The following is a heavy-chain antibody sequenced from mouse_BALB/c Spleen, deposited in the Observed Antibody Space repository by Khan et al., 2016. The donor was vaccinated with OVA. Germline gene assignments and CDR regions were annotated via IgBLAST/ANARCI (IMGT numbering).Heavy chain of an antibody. Sequence: QIQLVQSGPELKKPGETVRISCKASGYTFTTAGIQWVQKMPGKGLKWIGWINTHSGVPKYAEDFKGRFAFSLEISVNTAYLQITNLKNEDTATYCCARCGAAYDRNDGGAMEYWGQGTSVTVSS. J-gene: IGHJ4*01. V-gene: IGHV9-4*02. D-gene: IGHD2-14*01. CDR2: INTHSGVP. CDR3: ARCGAAYDRNDGGAMEY. CDR1: GYTFTTAG.